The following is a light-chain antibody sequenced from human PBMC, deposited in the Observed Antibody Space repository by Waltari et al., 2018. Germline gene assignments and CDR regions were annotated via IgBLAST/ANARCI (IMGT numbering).Light chain of an antibody. Sequence: DIQMTQSPSSLSASVGDRIPITCRASQSISNYLYWYQQKPGKAPNLLIYAASTLQSGVPSRFSGSGSGTEFTLTIGSLQPEDFATYYCQQSHTTPWTFGQGTKVEIK. J-gene: IGKJ1*01. CDR2: AAS. CDR3: QQSHTTPWT. V-gene: IGKV1-39*01. CDR1: QSISNY.